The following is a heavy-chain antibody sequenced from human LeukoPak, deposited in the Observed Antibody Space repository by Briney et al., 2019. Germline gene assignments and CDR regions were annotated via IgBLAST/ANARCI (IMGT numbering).Heavy chain of an antibody. J-gene: IGHJ6*03. Sequence: SETLSLTCTVSGGSISSGSYHWGWIRQPPGKGLEWIGSIYYSGTTYYNPSLKSRVTISVDTSKNQFSLKLSSVTAADTALYYCARLIYFYCCMDVWGKGTTVTVSS. V-gene: IGHV4-39*01. CDR2: IYYSGTT. CDR1: GGSISSGSYH. CDR3: ARLIYFYCCMDV.